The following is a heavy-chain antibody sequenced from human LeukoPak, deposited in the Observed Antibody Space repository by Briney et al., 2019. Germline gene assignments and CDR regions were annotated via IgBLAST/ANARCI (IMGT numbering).Heavy chain of an antibody. CDR2: IDPSDSYT. Sequence: GESLKISCKGSGYSFTSYWISWVRQMPGKGLGWMGRIDPSDSYTNYSPSFQGHVTISADKSISTAYLQWSGLKASDTAMYYCARHCSSTSCSWYYGMDVWGQGTTVTVSS. D-gene: IGHD2-2*01. CDR1: GYSFTSYW. J-gene: IGHJ6*02. V-gene: IGHV5-10-1*01. CDR3: ARHCSSTSCSWYYGMDV.